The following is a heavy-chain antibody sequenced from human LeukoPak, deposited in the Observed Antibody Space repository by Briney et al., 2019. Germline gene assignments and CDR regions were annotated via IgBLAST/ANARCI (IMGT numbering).Heavy chain of an antibody. Sequence: PGGSLRLSCAASGFTFSSYAMSWVRQAPGKGLEWVSAISGSGGSTYYADSVKGRFTISRDNSKNTLYLQMNSLRAEDTAVYYCAKDRWELLKRGTYFDYWGQGTLVTVSS. CDR2: ISGSGGST. CDR3: AKDRWELLKRGTYFDY. CDR1: GFTFSSYA. J-gene: IGHJ4*02. V-gene: IGHV3-23*01. D-gene: IGHD1-26*01.